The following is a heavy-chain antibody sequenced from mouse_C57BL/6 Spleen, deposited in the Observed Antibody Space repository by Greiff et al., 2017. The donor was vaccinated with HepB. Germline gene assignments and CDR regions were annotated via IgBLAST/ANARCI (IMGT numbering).Heavy chain of an antibody. J-gene: IGHJ4*01. CDR2: ISNGGGST. Sequence: EVMLVESGGGLVQPGGSLKLSCAASGFTFSDYYMYWVRQTPEKRLEWVAYISNGGGSTYYPDTVKGRFTISRDNAKNTLYLQMSRLKSEDTAMYYCARHADAMDYWGQGTSVTVSS. CDR3: ARHADAMDY. CDR1: GFTFSDYY. V-gene: IGHV5-12*01.